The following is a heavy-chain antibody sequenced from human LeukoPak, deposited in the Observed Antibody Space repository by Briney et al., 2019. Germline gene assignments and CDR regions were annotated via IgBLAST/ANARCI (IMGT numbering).Heavy chain of an antibody. CDR3: ARAGDGSAYYPNWFDP. CDR2: ISAYNGKT. CDR1: GFTFTNYG. V-gene: IGHV1-18*01. J-gene: IGHJ5*02. D-gene: IGHD3-22*01. Sequence: GASVKVSCKASGFTFTNYGILWVRQAPGQGLEWMGWISAYNGKTNYAQKLQGGLTMTTDTSTSTAYMELRSLRSDDTAVYYCARAGDGSAYYPNWFDPWGQGTLVTVSS.